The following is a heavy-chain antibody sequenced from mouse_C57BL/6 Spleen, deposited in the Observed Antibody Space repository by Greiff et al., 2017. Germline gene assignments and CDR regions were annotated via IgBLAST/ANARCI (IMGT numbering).Heavy chain of an antibody. D-gene: IGHD2-5*01. Sequence: VQLQESGAELMKPGASVKLSCKATGYTFTGYWIEWVKQRPGHGLEWIGEIFPGSGSTNYNEKFKGKATFTADTSSNTAYMQLSSLTTEASAIXYGARWDSNVVAWFAYWGQGTLVTVSA. CDR3: ARWDSNVVAWFAY. CDR2: IFPGSGST. CDR1: GYTFTGYW. V-gene: IGHV1-9*01. J-gene: IGHJ3*01.